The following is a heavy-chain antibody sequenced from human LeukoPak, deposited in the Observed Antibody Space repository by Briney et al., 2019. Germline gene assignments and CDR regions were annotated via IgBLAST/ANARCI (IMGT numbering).Heavy chain of an antibody. D-gene: IGHD3-10*01. V-gene: IGHV4-34*01. J-gene: IGHJ4*02. Sequence: SETLSLTCAVYGGSSSGYYWSWIRQPPGKGLEWIGEINQSGSTNYSPSLKSRVTISVDTSKNQFSLKLSSVTAADTAVYYCARVRGMAYFDYWGQGTLVTVSS. CDR2: INQSGST. CDR1: GGSSSGYY. CDR3: ARVRGMAYFDY.